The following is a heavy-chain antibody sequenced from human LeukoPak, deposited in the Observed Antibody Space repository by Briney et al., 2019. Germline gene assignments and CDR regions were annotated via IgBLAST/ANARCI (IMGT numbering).Heavy chain of an antibody. V-gene: IGHV4-59*11. D-gene: IGHD5-12*01. CDR3: ARDVDPQY. J-gene: IGHJ4*02. CDR1: GASISSHY. CDR2: IYYDGTT. Sequence: PSETLSLTCTVSGASISSHYCSWIRQPPGKGQEWIGYIYYDGTTKYNPSLKSRVTISVDASKSQFSLNLRSVTAADTAVYYCARDVDPQYWGQGVLVTVSS.